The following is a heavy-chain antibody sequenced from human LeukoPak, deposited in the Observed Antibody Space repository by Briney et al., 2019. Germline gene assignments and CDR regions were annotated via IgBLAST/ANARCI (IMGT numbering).Heavy chain of an antibody. V-gene: IGHV3-30*03. Sequence: GRSLRLSCAASGFTFSSYGMHWVRQAPGKGLEWVAVISYDGSNKYYADSVKGRFTISRDSSKNTLYLQMNSLRAADTAVYYCARGSGYSYSFTGRERTKSRLDYWGQGTLVTVSS. CDR1: GFTFSSYG. J-gene: IGHJ4*02. CDR3: ARGSGYSYSFTGRERTKSRLDY. CDR2: ISYDGSNK. D-gene: IGHD5-18*01.